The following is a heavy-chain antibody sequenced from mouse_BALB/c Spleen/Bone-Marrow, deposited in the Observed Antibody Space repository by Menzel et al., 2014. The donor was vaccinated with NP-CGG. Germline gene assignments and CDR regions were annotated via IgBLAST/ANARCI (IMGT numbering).Heavy chain of an antibody. CDR3: ARWGYYYAMDY. CDR2: ISSGSSTI. J-gene: IGHJ4*01. V-gene: IGHV5-17*02. Sequence: LMESGGGLVQPGGSGKLSCAASGFTFSSFGMHWVRQAPEKGLEWVAYISSGSSTIYYADTVKGRFTISRDNPKNTLFLQMTSLRSEDTAMYYCARWGYYYAMDYWGQGTSVTVSS. CDR1: GFTFSSFG.